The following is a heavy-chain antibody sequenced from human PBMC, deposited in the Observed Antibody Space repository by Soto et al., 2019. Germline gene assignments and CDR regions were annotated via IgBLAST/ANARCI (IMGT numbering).Heavy chain of an antibody. CDR3: ARGYSGYDSNFDY. CDR1: GGSISSYY. D-gene: IGHD5-12*01. Sequence: SETLSLTCTVSGGSISSYYWSWIRQPPGKGLEWIGYIYYCGSTNYNPSLKSRVTISVDTSKNQFSLKLSSVTAADTAVYYCARGYSGYDSNFDYWGQGTLVTVSS. J-gene: IGHJ4*02. CDR2: IYYCGST. V-gene: IGHV4-59*01.